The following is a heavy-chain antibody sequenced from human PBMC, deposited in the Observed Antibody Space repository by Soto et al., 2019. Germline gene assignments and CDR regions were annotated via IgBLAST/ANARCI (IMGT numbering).Heavy chain of an antibody. CDR1: GFTFSNAW. V-gene: IGHV3-15*01. J-gene: IGHJ4*02. D-gene: IGHD3-10*01. CDR3: TTHMVRGAYYFDY. CDR2: IKSKTDGGTT. Sequence: PGGSLRLSCAASGFTFSNAWMSWVRQAPGKGLEWVGRIKSKTDGGTTDYAAPVKGRFTISRDDSKNTLYLQMNSLKTEDTAVYYCTTHMVRGAYYFDYWGQGTLVTVSS.